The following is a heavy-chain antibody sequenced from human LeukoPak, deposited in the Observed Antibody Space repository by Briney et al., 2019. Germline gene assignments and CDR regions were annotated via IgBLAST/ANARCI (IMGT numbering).Heavy chain of an antibody. CDR2: MNPNSSNT. CDR3: ARRVRVPWSGYSESNWFDT. D-gene: IGHD3-3*01. Sequence: SLRPSSTPSLYTFTPYDINCGRQATGHGLEWLRWMNPNSSNTASAQTCHGRVTMTKNTSIRTAYMALSRPRSQATAVYYFARRVRVPWSGYSESNWFDTWGQGTLVTVSS. CDR1: LYTFTPYD. J-gene: IGHJ5*02. V-gene: IGHV1-8*01.